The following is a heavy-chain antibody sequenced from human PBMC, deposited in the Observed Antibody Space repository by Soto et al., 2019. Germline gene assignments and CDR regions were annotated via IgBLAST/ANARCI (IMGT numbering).Heavy chain of an antibody. Sequence: VKVSCKASGGTFSSYAISWVRQAPGQGLEWMGGIIPIFGTANYAQKFQGRVTITADESTSTAYMELSSLRSEDTAVYYCAREGGSRSWYDHYGMDVWGQGTTVTVSS. CDR1: GGTFSSYA. CDR2: IIPIFGTA. CDR3: AREGGSRSWYDHYGMDV. V-gene: IGHV1-69*13. J-gene: IGHJ6*02. D-gene: IGHD6-13*01.